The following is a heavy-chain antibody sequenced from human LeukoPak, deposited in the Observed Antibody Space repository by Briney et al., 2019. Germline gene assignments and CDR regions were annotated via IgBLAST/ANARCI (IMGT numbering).Heavy chain of an antibody. J-gene: IGHJ5*02. D-gene: IGHD5-24*01. CDR3: ARDVDGRYNWFDP. CDR2: IWYDGSNK. Sequence: PGGSLRLSCAASGFTFSSCGMHWVRQAPGKGLEWVAVIWYDGSNKYYADSVKGRFTISRDNSKNTLYLQMNSLRAEDTAVYYCARDVDGRYNWFDPWGQGTLVTVSS. V-gene: IGHV3-33*01. CDR1: GFTFSSCG.